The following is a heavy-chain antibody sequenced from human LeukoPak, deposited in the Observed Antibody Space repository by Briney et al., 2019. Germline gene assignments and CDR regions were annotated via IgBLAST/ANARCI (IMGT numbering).Heavy chain of an antibody. J-gene: IGHJ5*02. CDR3: AREGRDIVVVPAENWFDP. D-gene: IGHD2-2*01. V-gene: IGHV4-59*12. Sequence: PSETLSLTCTVSGGFISSYYWSWIRQPPGKGLEWIGYIYYSGSTNYNPSLKSRVTISVDTSKNQFSLKLSSVTAADTAVYYCAREGRDIVVVPAENWFDPWGQGTLVTVSS. CDR1: GGFISSYY. CDR2: IYYSGST.